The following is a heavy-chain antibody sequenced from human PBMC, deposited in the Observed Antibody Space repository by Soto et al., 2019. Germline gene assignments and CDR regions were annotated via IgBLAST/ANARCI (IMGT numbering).Heavy chain of an antibody. Sequence: QVQLVESGGGVVQPGRSLRLSCAASGFTFSSYGMHWVRQAPGKGLEWVAVISYDGSNKYYADSVKGRFTISRDHSKKTLCVPMNRLSDEVTVVYYCKQGGVSGDRYYLVYWGKSTLVTVAS. V-gene: IGHV3-30*18. CDR2: ISYDGSNK. J-gene: IGHJ1*01. CDR1: GFTFSSYG. CDR3: KQGGVSGDRYYLVY. D-gene: IGHD1-1*01.